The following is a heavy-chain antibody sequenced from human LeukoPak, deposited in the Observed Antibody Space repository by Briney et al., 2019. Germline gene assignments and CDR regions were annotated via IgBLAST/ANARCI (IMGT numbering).Heavy chain of an antibody. V-gene: IGHV3-23*01. D-gene: IGHD3-22*01. CDR3: AKGRITMIVVVPFDY. Sequence: GGSLRPSCAASGLTFSSHWMHWVRQAPGKGLEWVSAISGSGGSTYYADSVKGRFTISRDNSKNTLYLQMNSLRAEDTAVYYCAKGRITMIVVVPFDYWGQGTLVTVSS. CDR1: GLTFSSHW. CDR2: ISGSGGST. J-gene: IGHJ4*02.